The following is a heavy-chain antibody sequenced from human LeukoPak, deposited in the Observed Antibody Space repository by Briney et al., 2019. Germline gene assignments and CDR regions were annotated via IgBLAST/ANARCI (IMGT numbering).Heavy chain of an antibody. D-gene: IGHD6-13*01. J-gene: IGHJ6*03. Sequence: GGSLRLSCAASGFTFSSYTMHWVRQAPGKGLEWVSGISWNSGSIGYADSVKGRFTISRDNAKNSLYLQMNSLRAEDTALYYCAKGYSSSWYDYYMDVWGKGTTVTISS. CDR1: GFTFSSYT. CDR3: AKGYSSSWYDYYMDV. V-gene: IGHV3-9*01. CDR2: ISWNSGSI.